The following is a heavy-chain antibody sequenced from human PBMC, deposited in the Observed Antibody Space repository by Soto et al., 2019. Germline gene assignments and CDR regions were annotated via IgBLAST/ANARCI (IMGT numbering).Heavy chain of an antibody. Sequence: QVQLQQWGAGLLKPSETLSLTCAVYGGSFRGYYWSWIRQTPGKGLEWIGEINDSGSTNNNPSLKSPVTLLVETPNDPSSLRLSSVPTAVTAVSYCASVFSRWSAALTRRGGYCYYVDVWGKGTTVTVSS. CDR3: ASVFSRWSAALTRRGGYCYYVDV. J-gene: IGHJ6*03. CDR2: INDSGST. D-gene: IGHD3-16*01. CDR1: GGSFRGYY. V-gene: IGHV4-34*01.